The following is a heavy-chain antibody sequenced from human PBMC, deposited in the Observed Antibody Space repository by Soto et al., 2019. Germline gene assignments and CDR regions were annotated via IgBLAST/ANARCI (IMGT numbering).Heavy chain of an antibody. V-gene: IGHV3-30*04. D-gene: IGHD3-10*01. J-gene: IGHJ6*02. CDR3: ARVAYYGSGSYYKNYYYGMDV. Sequence: GGSLRLSCAASGFTFSSYAMHWVRQAPGKGLEWVAVISYDGSNKYYADSVKGRFTISRDNSKNTLYLQMNSLRAEDTAVYYCARVAYYGSGSYYKNYYYGMDVWGQGTTVTVSS. CDR1: GFTFSSYA. CDR2: ISYDGSNK.